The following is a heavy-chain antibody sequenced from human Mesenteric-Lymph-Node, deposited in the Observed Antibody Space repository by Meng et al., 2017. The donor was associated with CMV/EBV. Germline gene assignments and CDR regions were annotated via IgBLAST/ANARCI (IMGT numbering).Heavy chain of an antibody. D-gene: IGHD4-23*01. Sequence: CAASGFAFSGHGRHWVRQPPGKGLEWVALISSDGSNKYYADSVKGRFTISRDNSKNTLYLQMNSLRAEDTAVYYCAKDQLTVGLGDYWGQGTLVTVSS. V-gene: IGHV3-30*18. J-gene: IGHJ4*02. CDR2: ISSDGSNK. CDR3: AKDQLTVGLGDY. CDR1: GFAFSGHG.